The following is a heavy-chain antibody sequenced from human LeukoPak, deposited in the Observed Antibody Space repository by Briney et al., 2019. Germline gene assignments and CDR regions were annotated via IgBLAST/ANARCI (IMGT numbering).Heavy chain of an antibody. D-gene: IGHD3-22*01. Sequence: ASVKVSCKASGYTFTGYYMHWVRQAPGQGLEWMGWINPNSGGTNYAQKFQGRVTMTRDTSISTTYMELSSLRSEDTAVYYCARDRYYDSSGYYYGLDYWGQGTLVTVSS. J-gene: IGHJ4*02. CDR3: ARDRYYDSSGYYYGLDY. CDR1: GYTFTGYY. CDR2: INPNSGGT. V-gene: IGHV1-2*02.